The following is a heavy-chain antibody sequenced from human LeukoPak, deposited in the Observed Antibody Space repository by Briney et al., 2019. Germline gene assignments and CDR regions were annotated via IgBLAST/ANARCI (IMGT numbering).Heavy chain of an antibody. CDR1: GGSISSYY. CDR3: AVNYYGSRSYGRGLYYFDY. J-gene: IGHJ4*02. Sequence: SETLSLTCTVSGGSISSYYGSWIRQPAGKGLEGIGRIYTSGSTNYNPSLKSRVTMSVDTSKNQFSLKLSSVTAADTAVYYCAVNYYGSRSYGRGLYYFDYWGQGTLVTVSS. CDR2: IYTSGST. D-gene: IGHD3-10*01. V-gene: IGHV4-4*07.